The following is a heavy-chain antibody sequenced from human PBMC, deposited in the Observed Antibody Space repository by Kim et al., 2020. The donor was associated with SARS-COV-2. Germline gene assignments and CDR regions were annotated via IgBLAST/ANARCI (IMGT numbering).Heavy chain of an antibody. CDR1: GYTFTGYY. CDR2: INPNSGGT. Sequence: ASVKVSCKASGYTFTGYYMHWVRQAPGQGLEWMGWINPNSGGTNYAQKFQGRVTMTRDTSISTAYMELSRLRSDDTAVYYCARATVVVPAAEYNWFDPWGQGTLVTVSS. V-gene: IGHV1-2*02. CDR3: ARATVVVPAAEYNWFDP. D-gene: IGHD2-2*01. J-gene: IGHJ5*02.